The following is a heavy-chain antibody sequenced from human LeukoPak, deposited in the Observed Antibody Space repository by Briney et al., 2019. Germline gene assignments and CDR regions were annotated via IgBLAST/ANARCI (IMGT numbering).Heavy chain of an antibody. V-gene: IGHV3-48*04. Sequence: GGSLRLSCAASGFTFSSNSMNWVRQAPGKGLGWVSYISSTGGTIYYADSMKGRFTISRDNAKNSLYLQMNSLTAADTAVYYCARDSEQWLARAGWFDPWGQGTLVTVSS. CDR2: ISSTGGTI. CDR1: GFTFSSNS. J-gene: IGHJ5*02. CDR3: ARDSEQWLARAGWFDP. D-gene: IGHD6-19*01.